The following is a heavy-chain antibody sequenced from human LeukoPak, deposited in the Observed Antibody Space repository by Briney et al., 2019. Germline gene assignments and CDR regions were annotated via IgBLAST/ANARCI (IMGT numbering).Heavy chain of an antibody. Sequence: ASVKVSCKASGYTFTSYGISWVRQAPGQGLEWMGWISAYNCNTNYAQKLQGRVTITTDTSTSTAYMELRSLRSDDTAVYYCARDHVWGSYSDYWGQGTLVTVSS. CDR2: ISAYNCNT. CDR1: GYTFTSYG. CDR3: ARDHVWGSYSDY. J-gene: IGHJ4*02. V-gene: IGHV1-18*01. D-gene: IGHD3-16*01.